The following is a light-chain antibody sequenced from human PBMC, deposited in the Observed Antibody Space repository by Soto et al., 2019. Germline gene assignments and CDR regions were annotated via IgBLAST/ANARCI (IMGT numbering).Light chain of an antibody. Sequence: EIVLTQSPATLSLSPWERATLSCRASPSVTNYLAWYQQKPGQAPRLVIYGAFNRATGIPARFSGSGSGTDFTLTISSLEPEDVAVYHCQQRNIWPPVTFGQGTRLEIK. J-gene: IGKJ5*01. CDR2: GAF. CDR1: PSVTNY. CDR3: QQRNIWPPVT. V-gene: IGKV3-11*01.